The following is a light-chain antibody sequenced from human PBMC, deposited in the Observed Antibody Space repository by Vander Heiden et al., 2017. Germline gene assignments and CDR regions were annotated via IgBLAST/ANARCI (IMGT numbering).Light chain of an antibody. CDR2: GAS. CDR3: QQDNNWPPLT. V-gene: IGKV3-15*01. J-gene: IGKJ4*01. CDR1: QSVSSN. Sequence: EIVMTQSPATLSVSPGERATLSCRASQSVSSNLAWYQQKPGQAPRLLIYGASTRATGTPARFSGSGYGTEFTLTISSRQSEAFAVYSCQQDNNWPPLTFGGGTKVEIK.